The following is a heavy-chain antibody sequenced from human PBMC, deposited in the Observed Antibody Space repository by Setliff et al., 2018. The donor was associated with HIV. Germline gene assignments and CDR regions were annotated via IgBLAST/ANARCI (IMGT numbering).Heavy chain of an antibody. CDR3: ARDRPSSSWYFNAFDI. CDR2: IYYTGIT. J-gene: IGHJ3*02. CDR1: GGAINSHY. Sequence: SETLSLTCTVSGGAINSHYWSWIRQPPGMRLEWIGFIYYTGITTYIPSFENRVTIAVDTSKNQFSLKLHSVSAADTALYYCARDRPSSSWYFNAFDIWGQGTMVTVSS. D-gene: IGHD6-13*01. V-gene: IGHV4-59*11.